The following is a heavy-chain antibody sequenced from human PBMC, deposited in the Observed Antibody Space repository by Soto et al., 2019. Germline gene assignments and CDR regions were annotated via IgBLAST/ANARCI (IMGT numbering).Heavy chain of an antibody. D-gene: IGHD6-6*01. CDR2: IYSDGST. V-gene: IGHV3-53*05. CDR1: GFTVSSNY. Sequence: GGSLRLSCAASGFTVSSNYMSWVRQAPGKGLEWVSVIYSDGSTYYADSVKGRFTLSRDNFKNTLYLQMNSLRAEDTAVYYCARDTLAPTSRYYFEYWGQGTLVTVSS. J-gene: IGHJ4*02. CDR3: ARDTLAPTSRYYFEY.